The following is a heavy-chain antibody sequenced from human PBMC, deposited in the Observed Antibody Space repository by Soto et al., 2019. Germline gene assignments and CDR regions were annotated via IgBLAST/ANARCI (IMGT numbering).Heavy chain of an antibody. CDR1: GFSLSNARMG. CDR3: ARVGYYYDSSGYYSPLDY. V-gene: IGHV2-26*01. J-gene: IGHJ4*02. Sequence: SGPTLVNPTETLTLTCTVSGFSLSNARMGVSWIRQPPGKALEWLAHIFSNDEKSYSTSLKSRLTISKDTSKSQVVLTMTNMDPVDTATYYCARVGYYYDSSGYYSPLDYWGQGTLVTVSS. D-gene: IGHD3-22*01. CDR2: IFSNDEK.